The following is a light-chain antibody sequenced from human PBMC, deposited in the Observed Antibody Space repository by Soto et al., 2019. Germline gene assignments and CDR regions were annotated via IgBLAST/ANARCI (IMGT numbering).Light chain of an antibody. CDR2: KAS. J-gene: IGKJ2*01. V-gene: IGKV1-5*03. Sequence: DIQMTQSPSTLSASVGDRVTITCRASQSISSWLAWYQQKPGKAPKLLIYKASTLESGVPSRFSGSGSGTEFTLTISSLQPDDFATYYCQHYNGYPYTFGPGTKLEI. CDR1: QSISSW. CDR3: QHYNGYPYT.